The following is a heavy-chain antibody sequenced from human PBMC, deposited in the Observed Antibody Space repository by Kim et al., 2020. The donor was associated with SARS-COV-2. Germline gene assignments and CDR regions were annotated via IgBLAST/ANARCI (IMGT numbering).Heavy chain of an antibody. D-gene: IGHD1-1*01. J-gene: IGHJ3*01. V-gene: IGHV7-4-1*02. CDR3: ARARPHNL. Sequence: GTPTYAQGFTGRFVFSLDTSVSTAYLQISSLKAEDTAVYYCARARPHNLWGQGTMVTVSS. CDR2: GTP.